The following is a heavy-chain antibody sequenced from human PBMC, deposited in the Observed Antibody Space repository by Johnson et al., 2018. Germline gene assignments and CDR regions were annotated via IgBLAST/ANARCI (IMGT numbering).Heavy chain of an antibody. CDR2: INHSGST. J-gene: IGHJ3*02. CDR3: ARRPQAAFDI. CDR1: GGSFSGYY. Sequence: QVQLQQWGAALLKPSETLSLTCAVYGGSFSGYYWSWIRQPPGKGLEWIGEINHSGSTNYNPSLKSRVTISVDTSKNQFSLKLSSVTAADPAVYYCARRPQAAFDIWGQGTMVTVSS. V-gene: IGHV4-34*01.